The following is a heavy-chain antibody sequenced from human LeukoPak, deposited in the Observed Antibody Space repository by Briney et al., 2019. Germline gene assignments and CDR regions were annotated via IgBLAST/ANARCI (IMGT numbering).Heavy chain of an antibody. D-gene: IGHD5-18*01. V-gene: IGHV3-30*18. J-gene: IGHJ4*02. CDR1: GFTFSSYG. CDR3: AKDRYSYAFEYSDS. Sequence: GGSLRLSCAASGFTFSSYGMHWVRQAPGKGLDWVAVISNDGSKKYYADSVKGRFTISRDNSKNTLSLQVSSLRTEGTAVYYCAKDRYSYAFEYSDSWGQGTLVTVSS. CDR2: ISNDGSKK.